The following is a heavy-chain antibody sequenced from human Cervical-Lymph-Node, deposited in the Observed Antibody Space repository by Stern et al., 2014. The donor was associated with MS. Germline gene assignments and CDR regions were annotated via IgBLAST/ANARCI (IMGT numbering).Heavy chain of an antibody. CDR1: GGSVRSGSYY. D-gene: IGHD3-3*01. J-gene: IGHJ4*02. CDR3: AKTRPYYDFWTLDY. V-gene: IGHV4-61*01. Sequence: VQLLESGPGLVKPSETLTLTCTVSGGSVRSGSYYWNWIRQPPGKGLEWIGYIYYTGDTNYNPSLKSRVTISADTSKNQFSLQLHSVTAADTAVYYCAKTRPYYDFWTLDYWAQGTLVTVSS. CDR2: IYYTGDT.